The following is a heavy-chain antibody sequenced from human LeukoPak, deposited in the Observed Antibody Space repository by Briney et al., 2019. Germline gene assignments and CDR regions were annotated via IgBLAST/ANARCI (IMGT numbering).Heavy chain of an antibody. D-gene: IGHD2-21*01. J-gene: IGHJ4*02. CDR3: ARETDYSFDY. Sequence: GGSLRLSCAASGFTFSSYSMNWVRQAPGKGLEWVSYISNSGSTINYADSVKGRFTISRDNAKNSLYLQMNSLRAEDTAVYYCARETDYSFDYWGQGTLVTVSS. CDR2: ISNSGSTI. V-gene: IGHV3-48*04. CDR1: GFTFSSYS.